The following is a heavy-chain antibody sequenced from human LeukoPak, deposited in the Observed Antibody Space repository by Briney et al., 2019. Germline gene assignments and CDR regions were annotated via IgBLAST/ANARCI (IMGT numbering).Heavy chain of an antibody. CDR2: IYTSGST. CDR1: GGSISSDY. Sequence: SETLSLTCTVSGGSISSDYWSWIRQPDGKGLEWIGRIYTSGSTNYNLSLKSRVSMSVDTSTNQFSLKLSSVTAADTAVYYCARDSLVHPNRWFDPWGQGTLVIVSS. CDR3: ARDSLVHPNRWFDP. D-gene: IGHD6-13*01. V-gene: IGHV4-4*07. J-gene: IGHJ5*02.